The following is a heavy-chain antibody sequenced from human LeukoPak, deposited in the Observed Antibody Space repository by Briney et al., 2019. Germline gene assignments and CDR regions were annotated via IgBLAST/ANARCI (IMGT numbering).Heavy chain of an antibody. Sequence: AGSLRLSCAASGFTFSSYAMHWVRQAPGKGLEWVAVISYDGSNKYYADSVKGRFTISRDNSKNTLYLQMNSLRAEDTAVYYCASSLSSGYYFDYWGQGTLVTVSS. CDR2: ISYDGSNK. CDR1: GFTFSSYA. V-gene: IGHV3-30-3*01. D-gene: IGHD6-19*01. J-gene: IGHJ4*02. CDR3: ASSLSSGYYFDY.